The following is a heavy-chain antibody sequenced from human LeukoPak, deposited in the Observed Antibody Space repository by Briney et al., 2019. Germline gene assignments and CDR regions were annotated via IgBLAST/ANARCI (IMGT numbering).Heavy chain of an antibody. CDR3: ARLRRGHYDSRDY. Sequence: SSQTLSLTCTVSGDSISSGGYYWSWIRQHQGKGLDWIVYIYYNGNTYYSPPLKSRITMSVDTSKKQFSLKLSSVTAADTAIYYCARLRRGHYDSRDYWGQGTLVTVSS. J-gene: IGHJ4*02. CDR2: IYYNGNT. V-gene: IGHV4-31*03. CDR1: GDSISSGGYY. D-gene: IGHD3-22*01.